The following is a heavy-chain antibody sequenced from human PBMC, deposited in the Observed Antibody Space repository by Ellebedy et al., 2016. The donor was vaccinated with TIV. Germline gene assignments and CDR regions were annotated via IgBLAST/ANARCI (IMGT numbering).Heavy chain of an antibody. CDR2: IWFDESNK. CDR1: GFTLSNYG. CDR3: ARDCQCGVDLYGMDV. D-gene: IGHD2-21*01. Sequence: GESLKISCVASGFTLSNYGMHWVRQAPGKGLEWVAVIWFDESNKYYTDSVKGRFTISRDTSKNTLFLQMNSLRAEYTAVYYCARDCQCGVDLYGMDVWGQGTTVTVSS. V-gene: IGHV3-33*01. J-gene: IGHJ6*02.